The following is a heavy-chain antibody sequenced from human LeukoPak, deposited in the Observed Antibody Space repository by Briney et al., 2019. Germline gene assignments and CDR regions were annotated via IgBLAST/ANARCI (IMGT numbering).Heavy chain of an antibody. CDR3: ARRVGSGYEFDY. D-gene: IGHD3-22*01. Sequence: GDPLKISCKVSGYSFTNYWIAWVRQMPGKGLEWMGIIYPGDSDTRYSPSFQGQVTISADKSISTAYLQWSSLKASDTAMYYCARRVGSGYEFDYWGQGTLVTVSS. CDR2: IYPGDSDT. J-gene: IGHJ4*02. CDR1: GYSFTNYW. V-gene: IGHV5-51*01.